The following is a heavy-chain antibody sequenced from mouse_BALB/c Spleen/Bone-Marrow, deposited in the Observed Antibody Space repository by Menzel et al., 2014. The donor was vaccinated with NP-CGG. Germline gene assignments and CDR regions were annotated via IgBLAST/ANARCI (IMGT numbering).Heavy chain of an antibody. V-gene: IGHV5-17*02. CDR3: ARSDGNYDYAMDY. J-gene: IGHJ4*01. D-gene: IGHD2-1*01. CDR1: GFTFSSFG. CDR2: ISSGSSTI. Sequence: VMLVESGGGLVQPGGSRKLSCAASGFTFSSFGMHWVRQAPEKGLEWVAYISSGSSTIYYADTVKGRFTISRDNPKNTLFLQMTSLRSEDTAMYYCARSDGNYDYAMDYWGQGTSVTVSS.